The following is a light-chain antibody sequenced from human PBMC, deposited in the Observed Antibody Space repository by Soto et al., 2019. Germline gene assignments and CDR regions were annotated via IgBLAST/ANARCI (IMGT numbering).Light chain of an antibody. CDR3: SSYTSSITYV. CDR1: SSDVGGYHY. CDR2: DVS. Sequence: QSALTQPASVSGSPGQSITISCTGTSSDVGGYHYVSWYQQYPGKAPKAMIYDVSNRPSGVSNRFSGSKSGTTASLTISGLQAEDEADYYCSSYTSSITYVFGTGTQLTVL. V-gene: IGLV2-14*01. J-gene: IGLJ1*01.